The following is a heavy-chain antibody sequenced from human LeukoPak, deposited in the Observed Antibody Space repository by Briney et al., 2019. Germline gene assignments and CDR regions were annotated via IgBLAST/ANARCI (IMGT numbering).Heavy chain of an antibody. J-gene: IGHJ4*02. D-gene: IGHD6-19*01. V-gene: IGHV3-11*04. Sequence: GGSLRLSCAASGFTFSDYPMNWIRQAPGKGLEWVSYISPGGHTAYFADSVKGRFTISRDNSKNTLSLQMSSLTAEDTAVYYCAAGRDIAVAGPGGYFDYWGQGTLVTVSS. CDR2: ISPGGHTA. CDR3: AAGRDIAVAGPGGYFDY. CDR1: GFTFSDYP.